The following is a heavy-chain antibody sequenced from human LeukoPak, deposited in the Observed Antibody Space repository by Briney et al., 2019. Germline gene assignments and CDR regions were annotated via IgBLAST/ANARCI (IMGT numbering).Heavy chain of an antibody. CDR3: ARTPDGADY. J-gene: IGHJ4*02. D-gene: IGHD3-10*01. CDR1: GFTFNSYW. Sequence: HPGGSLRLSCAASGFTFNSYWMTWFRQAPGKGLEWVANIKQDGTEIFYVDSVRGRFIISRDNAENSLYLQMNSLRVEDTAVYCCARTPDGADYWGQGTLVTVSS. CDR2: IKQDGTEI. V-gene: IGHV3-7*01.